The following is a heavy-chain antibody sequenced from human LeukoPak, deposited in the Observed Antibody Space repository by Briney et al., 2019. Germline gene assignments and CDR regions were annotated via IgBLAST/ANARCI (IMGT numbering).Heavy chain of an antibody. Sequence: SETLSLTCTVSGGSISSSSYCWGWIRQPPGKGLEWIGSIHYSGSTYYNPSLKSRVTISVDTSKNQFSLKLSSVTAADTAVYYCARGSGTRWFDPWGQGTLVTVSS. CDR2: IHYSGST. D-gene: IGHD6-13*01. CDR3: ARGSGTRWFDP. V-gene: IGHV4-39*07. CDR1: GGSISSSSYC. J-gene: IGHJ5*02.